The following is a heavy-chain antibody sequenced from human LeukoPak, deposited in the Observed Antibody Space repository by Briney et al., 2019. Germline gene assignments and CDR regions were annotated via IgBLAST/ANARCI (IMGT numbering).Heavy chain of an antibody. V-gene: IGHV3-30*02. CDR3: AKDHLECVVAAAIDY. Sequence: AGSLRLSCAASGFTFSSYGMHWVRQAPGKGLEWVGFIRYDGSNKYYADSVEGRFTISRDNSKNTLYLQKNSLRAEGAAVDYCAKDHLECVVAAAIDYWGQGTLVTVSS. CDR1: GFTFSSYG. CDR2: IRYDGSNK. J-gene: IGHJ4*02. D-gene: IGHD2-2*01.